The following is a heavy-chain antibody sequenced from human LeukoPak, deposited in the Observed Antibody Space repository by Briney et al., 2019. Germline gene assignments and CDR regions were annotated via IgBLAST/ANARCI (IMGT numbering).Heavy chain of an antibody. J-gene: IGHJ5*02. CDR3: AREAGSPFHSFDP. CDR1: GGSISSGGYY. D-gene: IGHD3-10*01. CDR2: IYYSGST. V-gene: IGHV4-31*03. Sequence: PSQTLSLTCTVSGGSISSGGYYWSWIRQHPGTGLEWIGYIYYSGSTYYNPSLKSRVTISVDTSKNQFSLKLSSVTAADTAVYYCAREAGSPFHSFDPWGQGTLVTVSS.